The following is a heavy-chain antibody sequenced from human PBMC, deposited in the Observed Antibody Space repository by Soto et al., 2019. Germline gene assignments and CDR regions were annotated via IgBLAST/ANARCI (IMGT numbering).Heavy chain of an antibody. V-gene: IGHV4-34*01. Sequence: SETLSLTCAVYGGSFSGYYWSWIRQPPGKGLEWIGEINHSGSTNYNPSPKSRVTISVDTSKNQFSLKLSSVTAADTAVYYCARADDILTGYYLGGHYYGMDVWGQGTTVTVSS. CDR3: ARADDILTGYYLGGHYYGMDV. D-gene: IGHD3-9*01. CDR1: GGSFSGYY. J-gene: IGHJ6*02. CDR2: INHSGST.